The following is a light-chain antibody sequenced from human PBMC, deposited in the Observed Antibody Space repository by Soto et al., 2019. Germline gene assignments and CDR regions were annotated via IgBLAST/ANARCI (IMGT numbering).Light chain of an antibody. CDR2: DAS. Sequence: IVLTQSPATLSLSPGERATLSCRASQSVSSYLAWYQQKPGQAPRLLIYDASNRATGIPARFSGSGSGTDLTLTISSLEPEDFAVYHCQQRSNWPPTFGGGTKVEIK. V-gene: IGKV3-11*01. CDR1: QSVSSY. CDR3: QQRSNWPPT. J-gene: IGKJ4*01.